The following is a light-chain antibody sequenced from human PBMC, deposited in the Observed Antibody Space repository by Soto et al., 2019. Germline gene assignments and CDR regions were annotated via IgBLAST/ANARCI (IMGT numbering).Light chain of an antibody. CDR1: QCVSSDY. V-gene: IGKV3-20*01. Sequence: EIELTQSPGTLSLSPGERATLSCRTSQCVSSDYLAWYQQKPGQTPRLLIYGAPSRATVTPDRVSGSGSATDFIISISRLEPEEFAVYYCQVYGTSPGTFGQGTKVDIK. CDR3: QVYGTSPGT. CDR2: GAP. J-gene: IGKJ1*01.